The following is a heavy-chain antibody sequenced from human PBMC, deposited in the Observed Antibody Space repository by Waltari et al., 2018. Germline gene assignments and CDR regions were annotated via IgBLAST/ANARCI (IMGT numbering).Heavy chain of an antibody. J-gene: IGHJ1*01. CDR1: GYTLTELS. Sequence: QVQLVQSGAEVKKPGASVKVSCKVSGYTLTELSLHWVRQAPGKGLEWMGGYGPEEGETISAKTFQGRVTMTEDTATDTAYMELSSLRSEDTAVYYCATDPIGLSDFQHWGQGTLVTVSS. CDR3: ATDPIGLSDFQH. V-gene: IGHV1-24*01. CDR2: YGPEEGET.